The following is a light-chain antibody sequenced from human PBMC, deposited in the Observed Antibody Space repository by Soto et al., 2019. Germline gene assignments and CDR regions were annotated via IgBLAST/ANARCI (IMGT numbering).Light chain of an antibody. Sequence: DIQMTQSPSTLSASVGDRVTITCRASQSISSWLAWYQQKPGKAPKLLIQKASSLESGVPSRFSGSGSGTEFTLTISSLQPDDFATYYCQQDSIFSLTFGGGTKVEIK. J-gene: IGKJ4*02. V-gene: IGKV1-5*03. CDR2: KAS. CDR1: QSISSW. CDR3: QQDSIFSLT.